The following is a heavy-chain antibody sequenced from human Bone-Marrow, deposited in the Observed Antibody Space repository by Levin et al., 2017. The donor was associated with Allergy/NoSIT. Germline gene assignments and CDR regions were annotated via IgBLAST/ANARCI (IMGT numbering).Heavy chain of an antibody. CDR1: GGSISSSSYY. Sequence: PGGSLRLSCTVSGGSISSSSYYWGWIRQPPGKGLEWIGSIYYSGSTYYNPSLKSRVTISVDTSKNQFSLKLSSVTAADTAVYYCARSSSSGWYLDYYMDVWGKGTTVTVSS. CDR2: IYYSGST. J-gene: IGHJ6*03. CDR3: ARSSSSGWYLDYYMDV. D-gene: IGHD6-19*01. V-gene: IGHV4-39*01.